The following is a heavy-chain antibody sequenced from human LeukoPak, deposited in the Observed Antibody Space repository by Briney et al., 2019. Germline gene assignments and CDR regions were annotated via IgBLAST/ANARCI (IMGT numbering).Heavy chain of an antibody. CDR2: INSDGSST. Sequence: GGSLRLSCAASGFTFGSYWMHWVRQAPGKGLVWVSRINSDGSSTSYADSVKGRFTISRDNAKNTLYLQMNSLRAEDTAVYYCARVGHSGSYYAYWGQGTLVTVSS. D-gene: IGHD1-26*01. CDR1: GFTFGSYW. J-gene: IGHJ4*02. V-gene: IGHV3-74*01. CDR3: ARVGHSGSYYAY.